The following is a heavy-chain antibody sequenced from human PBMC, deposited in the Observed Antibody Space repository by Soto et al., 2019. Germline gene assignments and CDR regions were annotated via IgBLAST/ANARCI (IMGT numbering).Heavy chain of an antibody. D-gene: IGHD3-9*01. CDR3: ARLEGLATISYYFDF. Sequence: SETLSLTCXVSGGSISSSSYYWGWIRQPPGKGLEWIGSIYYSGSTYYNPSLKSRVTISLDKSRSQFSLKLNSVTAADSAVYFCARLEGLATISYYFDFWGPGALVTVSS. CDR2: IYYSGST. V-gene: IGHV4-39*01. CDR1: GGSISSSSYY. J-gene: IGHJ4*02.